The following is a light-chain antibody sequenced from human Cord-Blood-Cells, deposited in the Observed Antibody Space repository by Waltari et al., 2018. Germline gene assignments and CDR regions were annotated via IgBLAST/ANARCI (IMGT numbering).Light chain of an antibody. J-gene: IGLJ1*01. Sequence: QSALTQPASVSGSPGQSITISCTGTSSDVGSYNLVSWYQQHTGKAPKLMIYEGSKRPSWVSNRFSGSKSGNTASLTISGLQAEDEADYYCCSYAGSSSLYVFGTGTKVTVL. CDR1: SSDVGSYNL. CDR2: EGS. V-gene: IGLV2-23*01. CDR3: CSYAGSSSLYV.